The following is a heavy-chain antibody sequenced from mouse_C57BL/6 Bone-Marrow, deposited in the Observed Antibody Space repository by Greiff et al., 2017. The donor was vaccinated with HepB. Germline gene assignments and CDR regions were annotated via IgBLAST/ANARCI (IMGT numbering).Heavy chain of an antibody. V-gene: IGHV1-61*01. J-gene: IGHJ3*01. CDR1: GYTFTSYW. CDR2: IYPSDSET. D-gene: IGHD1-1*01. CDR3: ARIGYGSSPFAY. Sequence: VQLQQSGAELVRPGSSVKLSCKASGYTFTSYWMDWVKQRPGQGLEWIGNIYPSDSETHYNQKFKDKATLTVDKSSSTAYMQLSSLTSEDSAVYYCARIGYGSSPFAYWGQGTLVTVSA.